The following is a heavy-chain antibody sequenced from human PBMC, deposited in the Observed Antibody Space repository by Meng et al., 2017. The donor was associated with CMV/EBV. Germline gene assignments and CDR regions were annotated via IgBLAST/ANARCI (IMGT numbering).Heavy chain of an antibody. D-gene: IGHD3-22*01. CDR1: SGCYY. CDR3: ARSGDGDSDSSGYRMCWFDP. Sequence: SGCYYWSWVRQPPGKGLEWIGYIYYSGSTNYNPSLKSRVTISVDTSKNQFSLKLSSVTAADTAVYYCARSGDGDSDSSGYRMCWFDPWGQGTLVTVSS. J-gene: IGHJ5*02. CDR2: IYYSGST. V-gene: IGHV4-61*01.